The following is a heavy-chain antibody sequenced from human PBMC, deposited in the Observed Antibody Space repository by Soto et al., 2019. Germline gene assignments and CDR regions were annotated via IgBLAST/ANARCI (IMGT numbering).Heavy chain of an antibody. CDR2: ISYDGGLQ. Sequence: QAHLVESGGGGVQPGGSRRLSCEASGFTFTSYGMHWVGQAPGTRLEWVAVISYDGGLQHYADSVKGRFTISRDNSKNMVLLQMNSLRAEDTAVYYCVSDRGYGHASVPYSWGQGTLVSVSS. J-gene: IGHJ4*02. CDR1: GFTFTSYG. V-gene: IGHV3-30*03. CDR3: VSDRGYGHASVPYS. D-gene: IGHD5-18*01.